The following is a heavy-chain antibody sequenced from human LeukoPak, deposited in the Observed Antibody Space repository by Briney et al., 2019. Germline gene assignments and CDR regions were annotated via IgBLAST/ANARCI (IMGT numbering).Heavy chain of an antibody. CDR2: IYSGDNT. J-gene: IGHJ3*02. V-gene: IGHV3-53*01. CDR1: GFSVRSNY. Sequence: GGSLRLSCAGSGFSVRSNYMTWVRQAPGKGLEWVSVIYSGDNTYYLDSVKGRFTVSRDKSKNTLYLQMNSLRAEDTAVYYCARDLEYFDSGTACDIWGQGTMVTVSP. D-gene: IGHD3-9*01. CDR3: ARDLEYFDSGTACDI.